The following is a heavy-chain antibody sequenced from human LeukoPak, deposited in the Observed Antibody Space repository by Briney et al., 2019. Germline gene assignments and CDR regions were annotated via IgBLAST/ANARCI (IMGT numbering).Heavy chain of an antibody. CDR3: VGDRGSFRPDGFDI. CDR1: GFTFSSYS. D-gene: IGHD1-26*01. V-gene: IGHV3-21*01. Sequence: PGGSLRLSCAASGFTFSSYSMNWVRQAPGKGLEWVSSISSTSDYIYYADSVKGRFAISRDNAKNSLYLQLDSLRAEDTAVYYCVGDRGSFRPDGFDIWGQGTMVTVSS. CDR2: ISSTSDYI. J-gene: IGHJ3*02.